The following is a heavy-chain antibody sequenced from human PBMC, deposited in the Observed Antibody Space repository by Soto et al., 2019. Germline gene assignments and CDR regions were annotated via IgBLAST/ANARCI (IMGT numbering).Heavy chain of an antibody. CDR3: ARAGNDYYDSSGSQVVYFQH. CDR1: GYTFTSYA. J-gene: IGHJ1*01. D-gene: IGHD3-22*01. Sequence: ASVKVSCKASGYTFTSYAMHWVRQAPGQRLEWMGWINAGNGNTKYSQKSQGRVTITRDTSASTAYMELSSLRSEDTAVYYCARAGNDYYDSSGSQVVYFQHWGQGTLVTVSS. V-gene: IGHV1-3*01. CDR2: INAGNGNT.